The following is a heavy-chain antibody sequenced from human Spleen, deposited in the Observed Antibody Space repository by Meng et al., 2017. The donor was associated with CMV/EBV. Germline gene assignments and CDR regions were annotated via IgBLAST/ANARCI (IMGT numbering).Heavy chain of an antibody. Sequence: GESLKISCAASKITVSNYCMYWVRQAPGKGLVWVSRINSDGSSTSYADSVKGRFTISRDNSNSTLYLLMNSLRAEDTAVYYCAKGHIVVVPPALDYWGQGTLVTVS. J-gene: IGHJ4*02. CDR2: INSDGSST. CDR3: AKGHIVVVPPALDY. CDR1: KITVSNYC. D-gene: IGHD2-2*01. V-gene: IGHV3-74*01.